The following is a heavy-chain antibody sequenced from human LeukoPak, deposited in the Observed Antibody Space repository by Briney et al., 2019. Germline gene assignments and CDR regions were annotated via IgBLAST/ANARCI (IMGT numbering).Heavy chain of an antibody. J-gene: IGHJ4*02. CDR3: ARHSRPPFDY. V-gene: IGHV4-30-4*08. D-gene: IGHD6-13*01. CDR2: IYYSGST. Sequence: PSETLSLTCTVSGDSISSSNYYWSWIRQPPGKGLEWIGYIYYSGSTYYNPSLKSRLTISVDTSKNQFSLKLSSVTAADTAVYYCARHSRPPFDYWGQGTLVTVSS. CDR1: GDSISSSNYY.